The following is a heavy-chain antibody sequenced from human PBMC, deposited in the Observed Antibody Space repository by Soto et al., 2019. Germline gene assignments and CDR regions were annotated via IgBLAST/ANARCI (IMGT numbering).Heavy chain of an antibody. D-gene: IGHD6-6*01. V-gene: IGHV4-34*01. J-gene: IGHJ5*02. CDR3: ARGLLRIAALANWFDP. Sequence: SETLSLTCAVYGGSFSGYYWSCIRQPPGKGLEWIGEINHSGSTNYNPSLKSRVTISVDTSKSQFSLKLSSVTAADTAVYYCARGLLRIAALANWFDPWGQGTLVT. CDR1: GGSFSGYY. CDR2: INHSGST.